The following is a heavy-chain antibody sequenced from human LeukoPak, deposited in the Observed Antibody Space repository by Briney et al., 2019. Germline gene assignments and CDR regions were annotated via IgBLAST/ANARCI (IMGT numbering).Heavy chain of an antibody. J-gene: IGHJ4*02. Sequence: ASQTLSLTCTVSGGSISSGDYYWSWIRQPPGKGLEWIGYIYYSGSTYYNPSLKSRVTISVDTSKNQFSLKLSSVTAADTAVYYCTREGASGRWLQLNYWGQGTLVTVSS. CDR3: TREGASGRWLQLNY. CDR1: GGSISSGDYY. V-gene: IGHV4-30-4*01. CDR2: IYYSGST. D-gene: IGHD5-24*01.